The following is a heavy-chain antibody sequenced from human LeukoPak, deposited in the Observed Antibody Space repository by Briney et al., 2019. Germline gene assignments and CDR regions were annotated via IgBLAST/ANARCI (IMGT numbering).Heavy chain of an antibody. CDR3: ARGGRVPAALTPFDY. CDR2: IYYSGST. V-gene: IGHV4-59*01. CDR1: GGSFSGYY. D-gene: IGHD2-2*01. Sequence: SETLSLTCAVYGGSFSGYYWSWIRQPPGKGLEWIGYIYYSGSTNYNPSLKSRVTISVDTSKDQFSLKLSSVTAADTAVYYCARGGRVPAALTPFDYWGQGTLVTVSS. J-gene: IGHJ4*02.